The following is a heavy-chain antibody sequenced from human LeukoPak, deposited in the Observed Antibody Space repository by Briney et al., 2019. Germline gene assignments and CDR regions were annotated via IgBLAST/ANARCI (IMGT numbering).Heavy chain of an antibody. D-gene: IGHD1-26*01. CDR1: GFTFNNYY. Sequence: SGGSLRLSCAASGFTFNNYYMNWVRQAPRKGLEWVSTISGGGGSTYYADSVKGRFTISRDNSKNTLYLQVNSLRAEDTAVYYCAKGGKWDVTPFDYWGQGTLVTVSS. J-gene: IGHJ4*02. V-gene: IGHV3-23*01. CDR3: AKGGKWDVTPFDY. CDR2: ISGGGGST.